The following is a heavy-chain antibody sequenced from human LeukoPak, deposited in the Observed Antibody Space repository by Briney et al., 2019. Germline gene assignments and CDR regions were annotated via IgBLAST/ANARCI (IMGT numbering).Heavy chain of an antibody. CDR3: AKARGLIGGAFDI. J-gene: IGHJ3*02. Sequence: PGGSLRLSCAASRFTFDDYIMHWVRQAPGKGLEWVSLISWDGETTYYADSVKGRFTTSRDNSKNSLYLQMTSLRSEDTALYYCAKARGLIGGAFDIWGQGTMVTVSS. V-gene: IGHV3-43*01. CDR1: RFTFDDYI. CDR2: ISWDGETT. D-gene: IGHD3-22*01.